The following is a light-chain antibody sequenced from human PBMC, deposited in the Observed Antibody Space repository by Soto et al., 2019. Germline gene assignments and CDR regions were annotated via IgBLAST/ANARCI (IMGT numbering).Light chain of an antibody. CDR3: QQYSNWLPIT. J-gene: IGKJ4*01. CDR1: QSVGIS. CDR2: GAS. V-gene: IGKV3-15*01. Sequence: EIVMTQSPATLSVSPGERAILSCRASQSVGISLAWYQQKPGQAPRLLIYGASTTATGIADRFTGSGSVTGFTLSISSLQSEDVAVYFCQQYSNWLPITFGGGTKVAIK.